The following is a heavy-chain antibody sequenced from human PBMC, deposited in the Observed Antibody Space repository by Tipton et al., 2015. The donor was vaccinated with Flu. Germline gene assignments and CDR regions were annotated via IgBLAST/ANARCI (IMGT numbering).Heavy chain of an antibody. J-gene: IGHJ4*02. CDR3: ARSRMVRGVIPLALGY. D-gene: IGHD3-10*01. CDR1: GYTFTSYD. Sequence: QSGPEVKKPGASVKVSCKASGYTFTSYDINWVRQATGQGLEWMGWMNPNSGNTGYAQKFQGRVTITRNTSISTAYMELSSLRSEDTAVYYCARSRMVRGVIPLALGYWGQGTLVTVSS. V-gene: IGHV1-8*03. CDR2: MNPNSGNT.